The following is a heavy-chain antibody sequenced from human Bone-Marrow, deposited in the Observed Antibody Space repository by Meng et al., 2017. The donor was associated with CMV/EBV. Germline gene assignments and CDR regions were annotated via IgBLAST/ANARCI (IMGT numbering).Heavy chain of an antibody. D-gene: IGHD2-2*02. V-gene: IGHV4-38-2*02. CDR3: ARGGYCSSTSCYRGVVRSYYYYGMDV. CDR1: GYSISSGYY. J-gene: IGHJ6*02. Sequence: SETLSLTCTVSGYSISSGYYWGWIRQPPGKGLEWIGSIYHSGSTYYNPSLKSRVTISVDTSKNQFSLKLSSVTAADTAVYYCARGGYCSSTSCYRGVVRSYYYYGMDVWGQGTTVTASS. CDR2: IYHSGST.